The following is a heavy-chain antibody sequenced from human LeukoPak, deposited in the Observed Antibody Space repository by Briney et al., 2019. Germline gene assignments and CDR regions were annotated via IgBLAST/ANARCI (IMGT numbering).Heavy chain of an antibody. V-gene: IGHV4-34*01. CDR3: ATVWFGETYNWFDP. D-gene: IGHD3-10*01. CDR2: INHSGST. Sequence: SETLSLTCAVYGGSFSGYYWSWIRQPPGKGLEWIGEINHSGSTNYNPSLKSRVTISVDTSKNQFSLKLSSVTAADTAVYYCATVWFGETYNWFDPWGQGTLVTVSS. CDR1: GGSFSGYY. J-gene: IGHJ5*02.